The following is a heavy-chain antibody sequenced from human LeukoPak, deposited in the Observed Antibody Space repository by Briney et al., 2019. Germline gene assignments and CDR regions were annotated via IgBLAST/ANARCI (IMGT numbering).Heavy chain of an antibody. Sequence: PSETLSLTCTVSGGSTSSYYWSWIRQAPGKGLEWIGYISYTGTTNYNPALKNRVTISLGTSKSQFSLNLTSVTAADTAVYYCARRTGYDWDHWGQGTLVTVSS. J-gene: IGHJ4*02. CDR2: ISYTGTT. CDR1: GGSTSSYY. D-gene: IGHD5-12*01. CDR3: ARRTGYDWDH. V-gene: IGHV4-59*08.